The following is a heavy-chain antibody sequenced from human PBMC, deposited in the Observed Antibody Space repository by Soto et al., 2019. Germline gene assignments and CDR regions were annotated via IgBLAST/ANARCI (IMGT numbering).Heavy chain of an antibody. CDR3: VGGSPFEF. J-gene: IGHJ4*02. V-gene: IGHV3-15*05. CDR1: GYTFISAW. D-gene: IGHD1-26*01. Sequence: GGSLRLSCAASGYTFISAWINWVRQAPGKWLEWVGSVKSKTDGGASDYGTPVKGRFIISRDDPRNTAYLQMNSLKIEDTGVYYCVGGSPFEFWGQGTLVTVSS. CDR2: VKSKTDGGAS.